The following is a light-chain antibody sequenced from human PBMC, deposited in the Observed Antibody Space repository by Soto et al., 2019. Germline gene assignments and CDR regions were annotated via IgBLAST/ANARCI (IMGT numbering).Light chain of an antibody. CDR3: SSKTSSTPLV. J-gene: IGLJ3*02. CDR2: EVS. CDR1: SGDVGGYNY. Sequence: QSALTQPASVSGSLGQSITISCTGTSGDVGGYNYVSWYQQHPGKAPKLMIYEVSNRPSGVSNRFSGSKSGNTASLTISGLQAEDEADYYCSSKTSSTPLVFGGGTKVTVL. V-gene: IGLV2-14*01.